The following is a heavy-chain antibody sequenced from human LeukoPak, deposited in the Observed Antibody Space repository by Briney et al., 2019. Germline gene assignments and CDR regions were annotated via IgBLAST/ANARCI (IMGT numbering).Heavy chain of an antibody. CDR2: IYHSGST. CDR3: ARAPGYYDSSGYCVDY. CDR1: GYSISSGYY. D-gene: IGHD3-22*01. J-gene: IGHJ4*02. V-gene: IGHV4-38-2*01. Sequence: SETLSLTCAVSGYSISSGYYWGWIRQPPGKGLEWIGSIYHSGSTYYNPSLKSRVTISVDTSKNQFSLKLSSVTAADTAVYYCARAPGYYDSSGYCVDYWGQGTLVTVSS.